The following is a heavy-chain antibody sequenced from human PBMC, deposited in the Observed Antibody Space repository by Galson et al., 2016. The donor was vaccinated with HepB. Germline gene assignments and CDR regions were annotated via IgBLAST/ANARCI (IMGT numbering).Heavy chain of an antibody. CDR2: IKTRADGWAT. CDR1: VFTFSDVF. D-gene: IGHD2-8*02. V-gene: IGHV3-15*01. Sequence: SLRLSCAASVFTFSDVFMAWVRQAPGKGLEWVGRIKTRADGWATDYAAPVAGRFTMSRDESRDILYLQMNSLKTEDTAVYYCTTEYWYRLDSWGQGTLVTVSS. CDR3: TTEYWYRLDS. J-gene: IGHJ4*02.